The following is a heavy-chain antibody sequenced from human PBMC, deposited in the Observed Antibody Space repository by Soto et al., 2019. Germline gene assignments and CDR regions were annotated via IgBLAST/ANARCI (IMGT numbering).Heavy chain of an antibody. CDR3: ARDLDVTTVTTSFDS. CDR2: INPSGRTT. D-gene: IGHD4-17*01. J-gene: IGHJ5*01. CDR1: GFTFTKYY. V-gene: IGHV1-46*01. Sequence: QVQLVQSGAEVKKPGASVKVACKTSGFTFTKYYMHWVRQAPGQGLDWVGVINPSGRTTSYAQKILGRVTMTRDASTATVYMELNRLRSEDTAVYYCARDLDVTTVTTSFDSWGQGTLVTVSS.